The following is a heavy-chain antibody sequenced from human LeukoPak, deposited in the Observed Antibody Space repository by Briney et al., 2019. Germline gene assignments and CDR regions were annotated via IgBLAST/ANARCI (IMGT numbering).Heavy chain of an antibody. CDR2: INAGNGNT. CDR3: ARGHWYLTPGIGYCSGGSCYSSSGQYYYYYGMDV. Sequence: ASVKVSCKASGYTFTSYAMHWVRQAPGQRLEWMGWINAGNGNTKYSQKLQGRVTITRDTSASTAYMELSSLRSEDTAVYYCARGHWYLTPGIGYCSGGSCYSSSGQYYYYYGMDVWGQGTTVTVSS. CDR1: GYTFTSYA. J-gene: IGHJ6*02. V-gene: IGHV1-3*01. D-gene: IGHD2-15*01.